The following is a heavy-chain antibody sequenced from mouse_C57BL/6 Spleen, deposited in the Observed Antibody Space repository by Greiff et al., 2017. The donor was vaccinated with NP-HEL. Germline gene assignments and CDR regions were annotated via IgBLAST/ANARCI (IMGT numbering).Heavy chain of an antibody. D-gene: IGHD3-2*02. Sequence: VQLQQSGAELVRPGASVKLSCTASGFNIKDDYMHWVKQRPEQGLEWIGWIDPENGDTEYASKFQSKATITADTSSNTAYLQLSSLTSEDTAVYYCTSQTAQATPLAYWGQGTLVTVSA. CDR2: IDPENGDT. CDR1: GFNIKDDY. V-gene: IGHV14-4*01. CDR3: TSQTAQATPLAY. J-gene: IGHJ3*01.